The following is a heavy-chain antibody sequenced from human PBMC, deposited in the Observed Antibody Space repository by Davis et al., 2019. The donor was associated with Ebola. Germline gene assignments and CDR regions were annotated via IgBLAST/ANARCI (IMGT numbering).Heavy chain of an antibody. D-gene: IGHD5-12*01. CDR1: GYTFTGYN. J-gene: IGHJ4*02. CDR3: ARGHNFGHDY. CDR2: VVTNSGGT. V-gene: IGHV1-2*06. Sequence: ASVKVSCKASGYTFTGYNIHWVRQVPGHGLEWMGRVVTNSGGTNYAQKFQGRVTMTRDTSISTAYMELSSLTSDDTAVYFCARGHNFGHDYWGQGTLVTVSS.